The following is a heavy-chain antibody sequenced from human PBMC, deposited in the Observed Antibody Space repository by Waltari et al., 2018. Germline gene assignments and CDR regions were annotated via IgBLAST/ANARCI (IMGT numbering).Heavy chain of an antibody. Sequence: QVQLQQWGAGLLKPSETLSLTCAVYGGSFSSYSWTWVRQAPGKGLQWIGEISHTGDTYYNASLKSRVTMLIDASKNQFSLKLRSVTAADAAIYYCASRVGGITPLTVWGQGTPVTVSS. CDR3: ASRVGGITPLTV. CDR2: ISHTGDT. J-gene: IGHJ4*02. V-gene: IGHV4-34*01. CDR1: GGSFSSYS. D-gene: IGHD4-4*01.